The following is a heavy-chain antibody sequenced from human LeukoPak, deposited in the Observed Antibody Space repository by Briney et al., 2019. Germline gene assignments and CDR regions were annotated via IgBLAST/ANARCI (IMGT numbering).Heavy chain of an antibody. J-gene: IGHJ3*02. D-gene: IGHD4-17*01. CDR1: GFTFSSYW. CDR2: IRQDGSQI. V-gene: IGHV3-7*01. CDR3: AREGALTVTKDAFDI. Sequence: PGGSLRLSCVVSGFTFSSYWMSWVRQAPGKGLEWVANIRQDGSQINYMDSVKGRFTISRDNAKNSLYLQMNSLRAEDTAVYYCAREGALTVTKDAFDIWGQGTMVTVSS.